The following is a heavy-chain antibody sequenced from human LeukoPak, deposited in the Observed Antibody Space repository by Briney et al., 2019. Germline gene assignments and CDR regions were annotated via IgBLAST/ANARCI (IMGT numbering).Heavy chain of an antibody. V-gene: IGHV3-43*02. CDR1: GFTFDDYA. Sequence: PGRSLRLSCAAPGFTFDDYAMHWVRHAPGKGLEWVSLISGDGGSTYYADSVKGRFTISRDNSKNSLYLQMNSLRTEDTALYYCAKDLLYDWYDAFDIWGQGTMVTVSS. CDR3: AKDLLYDWYDAFDI. J-gene: IGHJ3*02. CDR2: ISGDGGST. D-gene: IGHD3-9*01.